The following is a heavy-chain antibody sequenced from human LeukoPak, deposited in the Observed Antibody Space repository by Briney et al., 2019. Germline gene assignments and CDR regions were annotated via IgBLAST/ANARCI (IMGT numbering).Heavy chain of an antibody. CDR2: IYYSGST. V-gene: IGHV4-31*03. CDR3: ARERGPLAAAGTLDY. CDR1: GGSISSGGYY. J-gene: IGHJ4*02. D-gene: IGHD6-13*01. Sequence: SETLSLTCTVSGGSISSGGYYWSWIRQHPGKGLEWIGYIYYSGSTYYNPSLKSRVTISVDTSKNQFSLKLSSVTAADTAEYYCARERGPLAAAGTLDYWGQGTLVTVSS.